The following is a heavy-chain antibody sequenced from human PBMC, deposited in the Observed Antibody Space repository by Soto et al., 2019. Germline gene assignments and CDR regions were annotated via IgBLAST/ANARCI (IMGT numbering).Heavy chain of an antibody. V-gene: IGHV2-5*02. D-gene: IGHD4-17*01. CDR2: VYWDDDN. CDR3: AHRGTTIFPPFSYVCIDV. J-gene: IGHJ6*02. CDR1: GLSLTTNGVG. Sequence: QITLNESGPKLVRPTQTLTLTCTFSGLSLTTNGVGVGWIRQPPGKPLEWLALVYWDDDNRYSPSLNSSLTNIKDSSINQVVLTMTNMEPVDAATYYCAHRGTTIFPPFSYVCIDVWGQGTTVTVSS.